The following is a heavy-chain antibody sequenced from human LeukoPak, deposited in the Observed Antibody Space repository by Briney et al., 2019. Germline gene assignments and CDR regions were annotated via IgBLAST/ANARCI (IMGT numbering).Heavy chain of an antibody. Sequence: GGSLRLSCAASGFTFSSYWMSWVRQAPGKGLEWVVVISYDGSNKYYADSVKGRFTISRDNSKNTLYLQMNSLRAEDTAVYYCAKDIADWGSSDWGQGTLVTVSS. D-gene: IGHD7-27*01. CDR1: GFTFSSYW. CDR3: AKDIADWGSSD. CDR2: ISYDGSNK. V-gene: IGHV3-30*18. J-gene: IGHJ4*02.